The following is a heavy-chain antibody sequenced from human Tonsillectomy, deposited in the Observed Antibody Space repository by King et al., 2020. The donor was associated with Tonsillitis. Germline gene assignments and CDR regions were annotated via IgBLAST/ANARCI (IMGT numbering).Heavy chain of an antibody. CDR1: GGSISSYY. Sequence: MQLQESGPGLVKPSETLSLICTVSGGSISSYYWSWIRQPPGKGLEWIGYIYYSGSTNYNPSLKSRVTISVDTSKNQFSLKLSSVTAADTAVYYCARELVEMVNMEPRRGYFYYGMDVWGQGTTVTVFS. CDR2: IYYSGST. D-gene: IGHD2-8*01. V-gene: IGHV4-59*01. CDR3: ARELVEMVNMEPRRGYFYYGMDV. J-gene: IGHJ6*02.